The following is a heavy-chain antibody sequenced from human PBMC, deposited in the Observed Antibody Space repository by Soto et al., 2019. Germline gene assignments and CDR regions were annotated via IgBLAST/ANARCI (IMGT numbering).Heavy chain of an antibody. CDR3: ATLSGDIVVVPAAIYFDY. CDR1: GFTFSSYS. J-gene: IGHJ4*02. V-gene: IGHV3-21*01. D-gene: IGHD2-2*02. Sequence: GGSLRLSCAASGFTFSSYSMNWVRQAPGKGLEWVSSISSSSSYIYYADSVKGRFTISRDNAKNSLYLQMNSLRAEDTAVYYCATLSGDIVVVPAAIYFDYWGQGTLVTVSS. CDR2: ISSSSSYI.